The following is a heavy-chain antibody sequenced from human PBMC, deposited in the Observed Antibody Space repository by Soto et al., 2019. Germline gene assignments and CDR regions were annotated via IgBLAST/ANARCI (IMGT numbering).Heavy chain of an antibody. CDR2: ISGSGSST. CDR3: AKSIYSSSSPVDY. Sequence: PGGSLRLSCAASGFTFSGYAMSWVRQAPGKGLEWVSAISGSGSSTYYAENVKGRFTISRDNSKKMVDLQMNSLRAEDTAIYYCAKSIYSSSSPVDYWGQGTLVTVSS. V-gene: IGHV3-23*01. D-gene: IGHD6-6*01. J-gene: IGHJ4*02. CDR1: GFTFSGYA.